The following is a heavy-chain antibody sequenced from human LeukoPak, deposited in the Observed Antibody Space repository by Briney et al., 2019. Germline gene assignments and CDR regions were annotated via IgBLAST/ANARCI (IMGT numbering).Heavy chain of an antibody. CDR2: INPNSGGT. D-gene: IGHD4-17*01. Sequence: GATVKVFCKASGYTFTGYYMHWVRQAPGQGLEWMGWINPNSGGTNYAQKFQGRVTMTRDTSISTAYMGPSRLRSDDTAVYYCARVWVLDYGDYVYYYYGTDVWGQGTTVTVSS. CDR1: GYTFTGYY. J-gene: IGHJ6*02. CDR3: ARVWVLDYGDYVYYYYGTDV. V-gene: IGHV1-2*02.